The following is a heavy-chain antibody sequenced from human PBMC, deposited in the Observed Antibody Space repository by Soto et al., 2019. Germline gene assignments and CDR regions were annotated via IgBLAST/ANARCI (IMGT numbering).Heavy chain of an antibody. D-gene: IGHD6-6*01. CDR3: ARVYSSSSDYYYGMDV. Sequence: SETLSLTCTVSGGSVSSGSYYWSWIRQPPGKGLEWIGYIYYSGSTNYNPSLKSRVTISVDTSKNQFSLKLSSVTAADTAVCYCARVYSSSSDYYYGMDVWGQGTTVTVSS. V-gene: IGHV4-61*01. CDR1: GGSVSSGSYY. J-gene: IGHJ6*02. CDR2: IYYSGST.